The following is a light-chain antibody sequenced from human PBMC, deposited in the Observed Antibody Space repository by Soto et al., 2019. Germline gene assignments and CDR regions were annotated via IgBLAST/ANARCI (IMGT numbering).Light chain of an antibody. J-gene: IGKJ5*01. V-gene: IGKV3-11*01. Sequence: NVLTQSPATLSLSAGDTATLSCRATQSLRNYLAWYQQKLGQAPRLLIYDASKRATGIPARFSGIGSGTDFTLTISRMQPEDFAVDYCQQHETLITFGQGTRLEIK. CDR3: QQHETLIT. CDR1: QSLRNY. CDR2: DAS.